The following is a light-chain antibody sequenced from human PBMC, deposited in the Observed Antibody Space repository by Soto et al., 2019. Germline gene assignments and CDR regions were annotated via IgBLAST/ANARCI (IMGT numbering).Light chain of an antibody. Sequence: DIQMTQSPSSLFASVGDGVTITCQATQDINIYLNWYQQKPGKAPNLLIYDASNLEIGVPSRFSGSGSGTHFTFTISSLQTEDIGTYYCQQYDILPITFGQGTRLEIK. CDR1: QDINIY. CDR3: QQYDILPIT. CDR2: DAS. V-gene: IGKV1-33*01. J-gene: IGKJ5*01.